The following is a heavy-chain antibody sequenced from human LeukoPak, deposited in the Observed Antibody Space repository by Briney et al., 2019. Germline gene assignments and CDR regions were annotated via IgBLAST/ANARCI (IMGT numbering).Heavy chain of an antibody. V-gene: IGHV2-5*02. CDR3: AHRILRAGFDP. CDR2: IYWDDDK. D-gene: IGHD3-9*01. J-gene: IGHJ5*02. CDR1: GFSLSTSGVG. Sequence: SAPTLVKPTQTLTLTCTFSGFSLSTSGVGVGWIRQPPGKALEWLALIYWDDDKRYTPSLRSRLTITKDTSKSQVVLTMTNMDPVDTATYYRAHRILRAGFDPWGQGTLVTVSS.